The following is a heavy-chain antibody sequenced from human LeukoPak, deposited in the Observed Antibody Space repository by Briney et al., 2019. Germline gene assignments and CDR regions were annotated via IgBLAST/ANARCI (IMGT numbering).Heavy chain of an antibody. V-gene: IGHV4-31*03. CDR1: GGSISSGGYY. D-gene: IGHD1-26*01. Sequence: TSQTLPLTCTVSGGSISSGGYYWSWIRQHPGKGLEWIGYIYYSGSTYYNPSLKSRVTISVDTSKNQFSLKLSSVTAADTAVYYCARAGIVGATDCWGQGTLVTVSS. CDR3: ARAGIVGATDC. CDR2: IYYSGST. J-gene: IGHJ4*02.